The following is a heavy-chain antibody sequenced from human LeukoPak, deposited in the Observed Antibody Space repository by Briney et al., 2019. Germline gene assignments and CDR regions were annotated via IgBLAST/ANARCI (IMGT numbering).Heavy chain of an antibody. V-gene: IGHV1-18*01. CDR2: ISAYNGNT. J-gene: IGHJ4*02. CDR1: GYTFTSYG. D-gene: IGHD6-6*01. CDR3: AREGGTHFLAIAARPYYFDH. Sequence: ASVKVSCKASGYTFTSYGISWVRQAPGQGLEWMGWISAYNGNTNYAQKLQGRVTMTTDTSTSTAYMELRSLRPDDTAVYYCAREGGTHFLAIAARPYYFDHWGQGTLVTVSS.